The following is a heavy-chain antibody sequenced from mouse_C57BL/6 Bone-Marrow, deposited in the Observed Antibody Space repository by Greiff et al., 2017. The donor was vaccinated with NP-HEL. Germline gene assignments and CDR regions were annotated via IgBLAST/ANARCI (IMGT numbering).Heavy chain of an antibody. CDR1: GYTFTSYG. D-gene: IGHD4-1*01. V-gene: IGHV1-81*01. Sequence: VQLQQSGAELARPGASVKLSCKASGYTFTSYGISWVKQRPGQGLEWIGEIYPRRGNTYYNETFKGKATLTADKSSSTAYMELRSLTSEDSAVYFCARWEDYLYYWGQGTTLTVSS. CDR3: ARWEDYLYY. CDR2: IYPRRGNT. J-gene: IGHJ2*01.